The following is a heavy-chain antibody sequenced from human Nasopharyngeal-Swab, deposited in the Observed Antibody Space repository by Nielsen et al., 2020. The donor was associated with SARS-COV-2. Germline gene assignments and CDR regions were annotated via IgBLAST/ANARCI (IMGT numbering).Heavy chain of an antibody. Sequence: GESLKISCAASRFTFSRYGMSWVRQAPGKGLERVSTISGSGGYTYYEDSVKGRFTISRDNSKNTLYLQMNSLRVEDTAIYYCARGAFEYSSSWYDPYYFDYWGQGTLVTVSS. CDR3: ARGAFEYSSSWYDPYYFDY. J-gene: IGHJ4*02. CDR2: ISGSGGYT. D-gene: IGHD6-19*01. V-gene: IGHV3-23*01. CDR1: RFTFSRYG.